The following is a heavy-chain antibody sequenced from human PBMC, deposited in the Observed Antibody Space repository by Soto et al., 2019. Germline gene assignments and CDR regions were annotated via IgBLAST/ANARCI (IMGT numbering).Heavy chain of an antibody. V-gene: IGHV3-7*03. D-gene: IGHD2-15*01. CDR2: IKQDGSEK. Sequence: EVQLVESGGGLVQPGGSLRLSCAASGFTFSSYWMSWVRQAPGKGLEWVANIKQDGSEKYYVDSVKGRFTISRDNAKNSLYLQMNSLRAEDTAVYYCARTRGWYQPGRLDCWGQGTLVTVSS. J-gene: IGHJ4*02. CDR1: GFTFSSYW. CDR3: ARTRGWYQPGRLDC.